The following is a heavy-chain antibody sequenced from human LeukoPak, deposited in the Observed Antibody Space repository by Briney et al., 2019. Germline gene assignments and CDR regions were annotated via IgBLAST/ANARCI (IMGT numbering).Heavy chain of an antibody. CDR3: ARLSYYYYPDADGPLFS. Sequence: SETLSLACTVSGGSIGSTNRFYWGWIRQRPGQGLEWIGSIYYSGASYYKSSLESRLTLSVDTSKNQFFLNLRSVTSADTAVYYCARLSYYYYPDADGPLFSWGQGTLVTVSS. CDR1: GGSIGSTNRFY. D-gene: IGHD2/OR15-2a*01. V-gene: IGHV4-39*01. J-gene: IGHJ5*02. CDR2: IYYSGAS.